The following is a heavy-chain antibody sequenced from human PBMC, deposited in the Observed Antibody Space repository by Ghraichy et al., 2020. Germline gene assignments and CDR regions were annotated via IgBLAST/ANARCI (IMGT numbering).Heavy chain of an antibody. CDR3: ARTPLYDVLMVYAIWGAFDI. J-gene: IGHJ3*02. Sequence: GGSLRLSCAASGFTFSSYAMHWVRQAPGKGLEWVAVISYDGSNKYYADSVKGRFTISRDNSKNTLYLQMNSLRAEDTAVYYCARTPLYDVLMVYAIWGAFDIWGQGTMVTVSS. D-gene: IGHD2-8*01. CDR2: ISYDGSNK. V-gene: IGHV3-30*04. CDR1: GFTFSSYA.